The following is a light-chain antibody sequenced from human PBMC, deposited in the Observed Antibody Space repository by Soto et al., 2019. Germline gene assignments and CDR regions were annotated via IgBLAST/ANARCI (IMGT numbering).Light chain of an antibody. V-gene: IGLV2-14*01. CDR2: EVS. CDR3: SSYTSSSTRV. Sequence: QSVLTQPASVAGSPGQSITISCTGTSSDVGGYNYVSCDQQHPGKAPKLMIYEVSHRPSGVSNRFSGSKSGNTASLTISGRQAENVADYYCSSYTSSSTRVFGGGTKLTVL. J-gene: IGLJ2*01. CDR1: SSDVGGYNY.